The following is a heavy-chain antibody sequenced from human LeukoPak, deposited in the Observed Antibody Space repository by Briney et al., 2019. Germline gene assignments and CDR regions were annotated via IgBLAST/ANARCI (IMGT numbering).Heavy chain of an antibody. J-gene: IGHJ1*01. D-gene: IGHD3-16*02. CDR1: GYTFTSYG. CDR3: ARVGYDYVWGGYRFQYFQH. CDR2: ISAYNGNT. Sequence: ASVKVSCKASGYTFTSYGISWVRQAPGQGLEWMGWISAYNGNTNYAQKLQGRVTMTTDTSTSTAYMELRSLRSDDTAVYYCARVGYDYVWGGYRFQYFQHWGQGTLVTVSS. V-gene: IGHV1-18*01.